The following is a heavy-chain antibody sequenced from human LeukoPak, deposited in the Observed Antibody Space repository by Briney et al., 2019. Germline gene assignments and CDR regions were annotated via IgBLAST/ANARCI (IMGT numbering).Heavy chain of an antibody. CDR1: GYTFTSYD. V-gene: IGHV1-8*01. J-gene: IGHJ6*02. D-gene: IGHD4/OR15-4a*01. Sequence: ASVKVSCKASGYTFTSYDINLVRQAPGQGLGWMGGMNPNSDNTGYAQKFQGRVTMTMNTSITTAYMELSSLRSEDTAVYYCARGGAVNMGYYVMAVWGQGTTVTVSS. CDR3: ARGGAVNMGYYVMAV. CDR2: MNPNSDNT.